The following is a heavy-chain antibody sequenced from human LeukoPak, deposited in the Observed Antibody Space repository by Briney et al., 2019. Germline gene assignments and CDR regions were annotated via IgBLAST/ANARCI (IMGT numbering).Heavy chain of an antibody. CDR1: GGSFSGYY. CDR3: ARGGGQGDYGDYYFDY. V-gene: IGHV4-34*01. J-gene: IGHJ4*02. D-gene: IGHD4-17*01. Sequence: PSETLSLTCAVYGGSFSGYYWSWIRQPPGKGLEWIGEINHSGSTNYNPSLKSRVTISVDTSKNQFSLKLSSVTAADTAVYYCARGGGQGDYGDYYFDYWGQGTLVTVSS. CDR2: INHSGST.